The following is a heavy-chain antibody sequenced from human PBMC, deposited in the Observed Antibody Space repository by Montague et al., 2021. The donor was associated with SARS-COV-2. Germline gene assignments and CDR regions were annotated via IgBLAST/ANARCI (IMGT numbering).Heavy chain of an antibody. CDR1: GRSIGSTSYY. V-gene: IGHV4-39*07. J-gene: IGHJ4*02. CDR3: ARFPASGAYWSGDS. D-gene: IGHD1-26*01. Sequence: SETLSLTCTVSGRSIGSTSYYWGLVRQPPGKGLEWIGSIHHSGXAXYXXXXKXGVTISIDTSKNQFSLILSSVTAADTAVYYCARFPASGAYWSGDSWGQGTLVTVSA. CDR2: IHHSGXA.